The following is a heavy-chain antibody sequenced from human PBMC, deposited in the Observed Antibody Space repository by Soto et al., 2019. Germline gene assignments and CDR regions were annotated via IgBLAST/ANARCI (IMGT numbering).Heavy chain of an antibody. J-gene: IGHJ4*02. D-gene: IGHD3-10*01. CDR3: ARGKGTHKY. V-gene: IGHV4-59*01. Sequence: SSETLSLTCTFSGVTLSGYYWSWIRQTAGRTLWWIGCIYFKGTTNYNPSLKSRVSISLDMSKNQFSLKLRSVTATDPAVYHCARGKGTHKYWGRGTLVT. CDR2: IYFKGTT. CDR1: GVTLSGYY.